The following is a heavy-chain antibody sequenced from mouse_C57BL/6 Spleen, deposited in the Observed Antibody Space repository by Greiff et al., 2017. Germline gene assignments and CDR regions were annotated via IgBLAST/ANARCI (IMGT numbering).Heavy chain of an antibody. V-gene: IGHV5-16*01. Sequence: EVHLVESEGGLVQPGSSLKLSCTASGFTFSDYYMAWVRQVPEKGLEWVANINYDGSSTYYLDSLKSRFIISRDNAKNILCLQMSSLKSEDTATYYCARDGIYYPLAYWGQGTLVTVSA. J-gene: IGHJ3*01. CDR3: ARDGIYYPLAY. CDR1: GFTFSDYY. CDR2: INYDGSST. D-gene: IGHD2-1*01.